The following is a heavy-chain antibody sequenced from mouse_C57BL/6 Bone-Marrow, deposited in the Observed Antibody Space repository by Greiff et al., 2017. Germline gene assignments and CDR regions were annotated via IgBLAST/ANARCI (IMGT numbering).Heavy chain of an antibody. V-gene: IGHV14-4*01. Sequence: EVQLQESGAELVRPGASVKLSCTASGFNIKDYYMHWVKQRPEQGLEWIGWIDPENGDTEYASKFQGKAPITADTSANTAYLQLSSLTSEDTAVYYCTTVYSRDYWGQGTTLTVSS. CDR3: TTVYSRDY. D-gene: IGHD1-1*01. CDR1: GFNIKDYY. J-gene: IGHJ2*01. CDR2: IDPENGDT.